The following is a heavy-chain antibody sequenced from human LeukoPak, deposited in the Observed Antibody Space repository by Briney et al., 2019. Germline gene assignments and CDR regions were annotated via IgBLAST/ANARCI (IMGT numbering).Heavy chain of an antibody. V-gene: IGHV3-23*01. CDR1: GFTFNSNG. J-gene: IGHJ4*02. CDR2: ISASGGST. D-gene: IGHD1-26*01. CDR3: TKFSLRGTYSFDH. Sequence: GGSLRLSCAASGFTFNSNGMSWVRQAPGKGLEWVSVISASGGSTYYADSVKGRFTISRDNSKNTLYLQINSLRVEDTALYYCTKFSLRGTYSFDHWGQGTQVTVSS.